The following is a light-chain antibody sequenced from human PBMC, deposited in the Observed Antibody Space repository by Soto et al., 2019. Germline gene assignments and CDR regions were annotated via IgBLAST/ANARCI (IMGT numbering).Light chain of an antibody. CDR3: QQRSNWPRT. Sequence: DIVLTQSPATLSLSPGERATLSCRASQSVGPYLAWYQQKPGQAPSLLIYDASNRASGVPARFSGGGSGTDFTLTISSLAPEDFAIYYCQQRSNWPRTFGQGTKVDIK. J-gene: IGKJ1*01. CDR1: QSVGPY. V-gene: IGKV3-11*01. CDR2: DAS.